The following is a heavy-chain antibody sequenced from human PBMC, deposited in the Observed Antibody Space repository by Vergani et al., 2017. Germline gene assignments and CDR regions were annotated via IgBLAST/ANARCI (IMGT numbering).Heavy chain of an antibody. CDR3: ARERYSSGWYDFDY. Sequence: QVQLVESGGGVVQPGRSLRLSCAASGFTFSSYGMHWVRQAPGKGLEWVAVIWYAGSNKYYADSVKGRFTISRDNSKNTLYLQMNSLRAEDTAVYYCARERYSSGWYDFDYWGQGTLVTVSS. V-gene: IGHV3-33*01. D-gene: IGHD6-19*01. CDR2: IWYAGSNK. J-gene: IGHJ4*02. CDR1: GFTFSSYG.